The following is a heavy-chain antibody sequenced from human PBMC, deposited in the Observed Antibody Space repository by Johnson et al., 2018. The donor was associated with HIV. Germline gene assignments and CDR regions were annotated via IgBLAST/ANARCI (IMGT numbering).Heavy chain of an antibody. Sequence: VQLVESGGGLVQPGGSLRLSCAASGFTFSSYAMSWVRQAPGKGLEWVSAISGSGGSTYYADSVKDRFTISRDSSKNAVYLQMNNLGAEDTALYYCARGSSGAFDLWGRGTMVTVSS. D-gene: IGHD6-6*01. CDR1: GFTFSSYA. V-gene: IGHV3-23*04. CDR3: ARGSSGAFDL. CDR2: ISGSGGST. J-gene: IGHJ3*01.